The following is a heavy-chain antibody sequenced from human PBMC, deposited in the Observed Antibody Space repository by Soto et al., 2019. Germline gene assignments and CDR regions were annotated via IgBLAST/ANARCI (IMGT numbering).Heavy chain of an antibody. V-gene: IGHV4-34*01. CDR2: INHSGST. J-gene: IGHJ4*02. CDR3: ARAPHHCSSTSCYKLDY. D-gene: IGHD2-2*02. Sequence: WIIKQTRKGLEWIGEINHSGSTNYNPSLKSRVTISVDTSKNQFSLKLSSVTAADTAVYYCARAPHHCSSTSCYKLDYWRQGTLVTVSS.